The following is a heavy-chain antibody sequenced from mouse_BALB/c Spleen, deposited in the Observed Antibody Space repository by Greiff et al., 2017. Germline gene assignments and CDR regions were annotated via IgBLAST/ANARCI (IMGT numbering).Heavy chain of an antibody. V-gene: IGHV1-69*01. J-gene: IGHJ4*01. D-gene: IGHD2-1*01. CDR3: SRRYGNHYYAMDY. CDR2: IDTSDSYT. Sequence: QVQLQQPGAELVMPGASVKMSCKASGYTFTDYCMHWVKQRPGQGLEWIGPIDTSDSYTSYNQKFKGKATLTVDESSSTAYMQLSSRTSEDSAVYYYSRRYGNHYYAMDYWGQGTSVTVSS. CDR1: GYTFTDYC.